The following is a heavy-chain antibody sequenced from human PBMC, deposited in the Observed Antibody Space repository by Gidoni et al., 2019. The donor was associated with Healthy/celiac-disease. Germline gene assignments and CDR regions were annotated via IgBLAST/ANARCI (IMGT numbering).Heavy chain of an antibody. Sequence: QVQLQESGPGLVKPSETLSLTCTVSGGSISSYYWSWIRQPPGKGREWIGYIYYSGSTHYNPALKSRVTISVDTSKNQFSLKLSSVTAADTAGYYCARDVGLDYWGQGTLVTVSS. CDR2: IYYSGST. J-gene: IGHJ4*02. D-gene: IGHD3-10*01. V-gene: IGHV4-59*01. CDR1: GGSISSYY. CDR3: ARDVGLDY.